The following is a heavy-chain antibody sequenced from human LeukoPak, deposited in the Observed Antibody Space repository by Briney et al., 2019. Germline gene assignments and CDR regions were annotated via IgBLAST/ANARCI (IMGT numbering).Heavy chain of an antibody. CDR3: AKEQSSGSYRVSDY. V-gene: IGHV3-9*01. J-gene: IGHJ4*02. D-gene: IGHD6-19*01. Sequence: QPGRSLRLSCAASGFTFDDYAMHWVRQAPGKGLEWVSGISWNSGSIGYADSVKGRFTISRDNSKNTLYLQMNSLRAEDTAIYYCAKEQSSGSYRVSDYWGQGTLVTVSS. CDR1: GFTFDDYA. CDR2: ISWNSGSI.